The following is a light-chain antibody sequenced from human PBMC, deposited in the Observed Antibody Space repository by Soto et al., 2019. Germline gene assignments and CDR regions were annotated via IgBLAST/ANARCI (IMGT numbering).Light chain of an antibody. CDR1: SSDVGGYNF. J-gene: IGLJ1*01. CDR3: ISYAGSNNFYV. Sequence: QSALTQPPSASGSPGQSVTISCTGTSSDVGGYNFVSWYQQHPGKAPKLIIYEVSKRPSGVPDRFSGFKSGNTASLTVSGLQAEDEADYYCISYAGSNNFYVFGTGTKVTVL. CDR2: EVS. V-gene: IGLV2-8*01.